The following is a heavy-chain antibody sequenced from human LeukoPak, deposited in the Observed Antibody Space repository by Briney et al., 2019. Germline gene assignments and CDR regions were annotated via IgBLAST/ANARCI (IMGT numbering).Heavy chain of an antibody. V-gene: IGHV3-30-3*01. CDR1: GFTFSSYA. CDR2: ISYDGSNK. CDR3: ARDSSSGWYSDY. D-gene: IGHD6-19*01. J-gene: IGHJ4*02. Sequence: GGSLRLSCAASGFTFSSYAMHWVRQAPGKGLEWVAVISYDGSNKYYADSVKGRFTLSRDNPKNTLYLQMNSLRAEDTAVYYCARDSSSGWYSDYWGQGTLVTVSS.